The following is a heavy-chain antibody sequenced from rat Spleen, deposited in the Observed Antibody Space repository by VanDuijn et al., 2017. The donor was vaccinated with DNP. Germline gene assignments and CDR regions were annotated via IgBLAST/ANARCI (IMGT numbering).Heavy chain of an antibody. CDR1: GITFSNYD. J-gene: IGHJ2*01. V-gene: IGHV5S13*01. CDR3: STGGTEFNH. CDR2: ISPSGETT. Sequence: EVQLVESGGGLVQPGKSLKLSCLASGITFSNYDLTWVRQAPTKGLEWVASISPSGETTYYRDSVTGRFTVSRDNAKNSLYLQMDSLRPEDTATYYCSTGGTEFNHWGQGVMVTVSS. D-gene: IGHD1-11*01.